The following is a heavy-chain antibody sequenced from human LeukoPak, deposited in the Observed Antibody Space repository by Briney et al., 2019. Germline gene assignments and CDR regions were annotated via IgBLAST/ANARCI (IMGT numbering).Heavy chain of an antibody. CDR3: ARALLLWFGELPPFDY. D-gene: IGHD3-10*01. V-gene: IGHV1-2*02. CDR1: GYTFTGYY. J-gene: IGHJ4*02. CDR2: INPNSGGT. Sequence: ASVKVSCKASGYTFTGYYMHWVRQAPGQGLERMGWINPNSGGTNYAQKFQGRVTMTRDTSISTAYMELSRLRSDDTAVYYCARALLLWFGELPPFDYWGQGTLVTVSS.